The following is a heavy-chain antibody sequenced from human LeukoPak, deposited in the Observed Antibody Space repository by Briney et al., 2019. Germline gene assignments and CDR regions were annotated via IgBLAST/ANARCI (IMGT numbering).Heavy chain of an antibody. CDR1: GGSISSYY. CDR3: ASPRGDDSGGYYTWYFHH. V-gene: IGHV4-59*08. Sequence: SETLSLTCTVSGGSISSYYWTWIRQPPGKGLEWIGYIYNSESTNYNPSLKSRVTISVDTSKNQFSLKLSSVTAADTAVYFCASPRGDDSGGYYTWYFHHWGQGILVTVSS. J-gene: IGHJ1*01. D-gene: IGHD3-22*01. CDR2: IYNSEST.